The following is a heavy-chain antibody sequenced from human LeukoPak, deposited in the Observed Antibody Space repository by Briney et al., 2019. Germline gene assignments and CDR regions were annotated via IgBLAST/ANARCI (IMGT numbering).Heavy chain of an antibody. CDR3: ARLYSGLNAFDI. CDR2: IYYSGST. CDR1: GGSISSYY. Sequence: SETLSLTCTVSGGSISSYYWSWIRQPPGKGLEWIGYIYYSGSTNYNPSLKSRVTISVDTSKNQFSLKLSSVTAADTAVYYCARLYSGLNAFDIWGQGTMVTVSA. V-gene: IGHV4-59*08. J-gene: IGHJ3*02. D-gene: IGHD5-12*01.